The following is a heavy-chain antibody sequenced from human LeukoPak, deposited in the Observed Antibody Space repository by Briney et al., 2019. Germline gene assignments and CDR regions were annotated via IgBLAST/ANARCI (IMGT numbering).Heavy chain of an antibody. J-gene: IGHJ6*02. CDR3: ARDYLWGMDV. CDR1: GFTFSTYS. Sequence: TGGSLRPSCAASGFTFSTYSWNWVRQAPGKGLEWVSYIRDSSSIYYADSVKGRFTISRDNAKNSLYLQMNSLRDEDTAVYYCARDYLWGMDVWGQGSTVTVSS. V-gene: IGHV3-48*02. D-gene: IGHD2-21*01. CDR2: IRDSSSI.